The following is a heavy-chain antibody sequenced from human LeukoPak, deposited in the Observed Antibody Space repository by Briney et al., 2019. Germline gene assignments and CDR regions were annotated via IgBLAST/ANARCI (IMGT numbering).Heavy chain of an antibody. V-gene: IGHV3-48*01. J-gene: IGHJ5*02. CDR1: GFTLSSNS. Sequence: GGSLRLSCVASGFTLSSNSMNWVRQVPGKGLEWVSYISSSSSALYYADSVKGRFTISRDNAKNSLYLQMNSLRAEDTAVYYCAASAYYYGSGPFDPWGQGTLVTVSS. CDR2: ISSSSSAL. D-gene: IGHD3-10*01. CDR3: AASAYYYGSGPFDP.